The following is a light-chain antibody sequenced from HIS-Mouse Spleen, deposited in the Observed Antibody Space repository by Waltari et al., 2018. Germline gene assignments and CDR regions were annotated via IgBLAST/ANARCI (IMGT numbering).Light chain of an antibody. V-gene: IGLV4-69*01. Sequence: QLVLTQSPSASASLGSSVKLTCTLISGHGSYASAWHPQQPEQGPRYLMKLNSDGDHSKGDGIPDRFSGSSSGAERYLTISSLQSEDEADYYCQTWGTGIGVFGGGTKLTVL. CDR2: LNSDGDH. J-gene: IGLJ3*02. CDR3: QTWGTGIGV. CDR1: SGHGSYA.